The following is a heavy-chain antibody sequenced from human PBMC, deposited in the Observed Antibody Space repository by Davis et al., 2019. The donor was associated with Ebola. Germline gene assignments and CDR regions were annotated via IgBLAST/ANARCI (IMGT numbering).Heavy chain of an antibody. V-gene: IGHV1-3*01. CDR3: ARLERGY. J-gene: IGHJ4*02. Sequence: ASVKVSCKTSGHSFTNYAIHWVRQAPGQRLAWMGWINAGNGNTKYSQKFQGRVSLIRDTSASTAYMELSSLRSEDTAVYYCARLERGYWGQGTLVTVSS. CDR1: GHSFTNYA. CDR2: INAGNGNT. D-gene: IGHD3-10*01.